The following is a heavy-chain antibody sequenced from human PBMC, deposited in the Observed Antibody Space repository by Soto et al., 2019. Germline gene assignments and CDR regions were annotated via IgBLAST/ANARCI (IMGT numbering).Heavy chain of an antibody. V-gene: IGHV1-2*02. D-gene: IGHD3-22*01. CDR2: INPKSGGT. Sequence: ASVKVSCKTSGYTFSAYSMHWVRQAPGQGLEWMGWINPKSGGTLYAQKFQGRVTMTRDTSISTAYMGLSRLRSDDTAVYYCARGGTFAYDTSGYSVYWGQGTLVTV. CDR1: GYTFSAYS. J-gene: IGHJ4*02. CDR3: ARGGTFAYDTSGYSVY.